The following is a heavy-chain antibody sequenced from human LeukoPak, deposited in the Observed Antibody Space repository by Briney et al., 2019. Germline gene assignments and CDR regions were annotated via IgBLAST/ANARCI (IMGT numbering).Heavy chain of an antibody. V-gene: IGHV4-38-2*01. Sequence: SETLSLTCAVSGFSISNGFFWGWIRRPPGKGLKWIGTIHYPESTYYNPSLNSRLTISLDASKNHFSLKLSSVTAADTAQYYCARGRGRQVGSRWHPDTHHDYWGQGILVTVSS. D-gene: IGHD3-10*01. CDR1: GFSISNGFF. CDR2: IHYPEST. J-gene: IGHJ4*02. CDR3: ARGRGRQVGSRWHPDTHHDY.